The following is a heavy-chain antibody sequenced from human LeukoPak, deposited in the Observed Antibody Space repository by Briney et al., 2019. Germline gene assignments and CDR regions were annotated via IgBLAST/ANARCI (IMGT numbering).Heavy chain of an antibody. V-gene: IGHV3-11*01. J-gene: IGHJ4*02. CDR3: AKDAGKVVVAAPPRDY. CDR1: GFTFSDYY. D-gene: IGHD2-15*01. Sequence: GGSLRLSCAASGFTFSDYYMSWIRQAPGKGLEWVSYISSSGSTIYYADSVKGRFTISRDNSKNTLYLQMNSLRAEDTAVYYCAKDAGKVVVAAPPRDYWGQGTLVTVSS. CDR2: ISSSGSTI.